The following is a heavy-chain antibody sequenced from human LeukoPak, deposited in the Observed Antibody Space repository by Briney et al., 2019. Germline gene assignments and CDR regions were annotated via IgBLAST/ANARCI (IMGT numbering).Heavy chain of an antibody. CDR3: ANRGGPFDY. J-gene: IGHJ4*02. CDR2: ISYDGSNK. CDR1: GFTFSSYG. V-gene: IGHV3-30*18. D-gene: IGHD3-16*01. Sequence: GGSLRLSCAASGFTFSSYGMPWVRQAPGKGLEWVAVISYDGSNKYYADSVKGRFTISRDNSKNTLYLQMNSLRAEDTAVYYCANRGGPFDYWGQGTLVTVSS.